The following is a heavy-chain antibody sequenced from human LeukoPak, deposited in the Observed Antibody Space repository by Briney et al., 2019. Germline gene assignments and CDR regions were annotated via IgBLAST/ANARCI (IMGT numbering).Heavy chain of an antibody. Sequence: SETLSLTCTVSGGSISSYYWSWIRQPPGKGLEWIGYIYHRGSTNYNPSLKSRATISGDTSKNQFSLKLSSVTAADTAVYYCARRTYQYYFDYWGQGTLVTVSS. D-gene: IGHD2-2*01. CDR2: IYHRGST. CDR1: GGSISSYY. CDR3: ARRTYQYYFDY. V-gene: IGHV4-59*01. J-gene: IGHJ4*02.